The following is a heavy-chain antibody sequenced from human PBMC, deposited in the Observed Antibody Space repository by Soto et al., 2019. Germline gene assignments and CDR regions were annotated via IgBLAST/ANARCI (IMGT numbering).Heavy chain of an antibody. D-gene: IGHD3-22*01. CDR3: ARGDGDYYDGNGYLGRH. Sequence: EVQLVESGGGLVKLGGSLRLSCAAPGLPFSGYGMHWVGQAPGKGLVWVSRINSDESRTSYADSAKGRFTISRDNAKNTVYLQMNSLRAEDTAVYYCARGDGDYYDGNGYLGRHWGQGTLVTVSS. V-gene: IGHV3-74*01. J-gene: IGHJ4*02. CDR2: INSDESRT. CDR1: GLPFSGYG.